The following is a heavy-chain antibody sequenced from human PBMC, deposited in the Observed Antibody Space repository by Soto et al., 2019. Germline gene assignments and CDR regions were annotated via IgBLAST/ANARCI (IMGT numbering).Heavy chain of an antibody. CDR3: ARDTEMAYYVVDV. D-gene: IGHD4-4*01. J-gene: IGHJ6*04. CDR2: ISAYNGNT. CDR1: GYTFTSYA. V-gene: IGHV1-18*04. Sequence: AASVKVSCKASGYTFTSYAISWVRQAPGQGLAWMGWISAYNGNTNYAQRFQGRVTMTTDTSARTAYLELRSLRTNDTAVYHWARDTEMAYYVVDVWGKGTTVTVSS.